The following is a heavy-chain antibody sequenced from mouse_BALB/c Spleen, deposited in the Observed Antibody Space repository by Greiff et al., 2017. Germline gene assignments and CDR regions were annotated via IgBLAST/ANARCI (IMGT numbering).Heavy chain of an antibody. CDR3: ARSRTYYRPYYAMDY. D-gene: IGHD2-14*01. J-gene: IGHJ4*01. CDR2: INPYNDGT. Sequence: VQLQQSGPELVKPGASVKMSCKASGYTFTSYVMHWVKQKPGQGLEWIGYINPYNDGTKYNEKFKGKATLTSDKSSSTAYMELSSLTSEDSAVYYCARSRTYYRPYYAMDYWGQGTSVTVSS. V-gene: IGHV1-14*01. CDR1: GYTFTSYV.